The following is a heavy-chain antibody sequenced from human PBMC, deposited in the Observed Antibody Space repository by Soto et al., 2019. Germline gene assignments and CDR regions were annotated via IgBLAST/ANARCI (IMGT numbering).Heavy chain of an antibody. V-gene: IGHV3-23*01. J-gene: IGHJ4*02. CDR3: AKIGSTYYDDY. CDR1: GFTFSSYA. D-gene: IGHD3-22*01. Sequence: DVQLLESGGVLVQPGGSLRLSCAASGFTFSSYAMRWGRQAPGKGLEWVSALSGSGGRTYYADSVQGRFTISRDHSKNTLSLQRNSWRAEDTAVYYCAKIGSTYYDDYWGQGTLVTVSS. CDR2: LSGSGGRT.